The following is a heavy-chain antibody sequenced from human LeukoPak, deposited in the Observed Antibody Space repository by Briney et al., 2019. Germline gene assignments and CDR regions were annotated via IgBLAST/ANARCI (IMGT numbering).Heavy chain of an antibody. D-gene: IGHD6-13*01. J-gene: IGHJ4*02. CDR2: ISYDGSNK. CDR3: AKDGSSSSFDY. CDR1: GFTFSSYS. Sequence: GGSLRLSCAASGFTFSSYSMNWVRQAPGKGLEWVAVISYDGSNKYYADSVKGRFTISRGNSKNTLYLQMNSLRAEDTAVYYCAKDGSSSSFDYWGQGTLVTVSS. V-gene: IGHV3-30*18.